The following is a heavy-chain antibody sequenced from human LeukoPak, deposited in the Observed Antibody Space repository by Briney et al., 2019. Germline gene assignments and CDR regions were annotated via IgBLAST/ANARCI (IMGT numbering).Heavy chain of an antibody. Sequence: PGGPLRLSCAASGLTFSSYSMNWIRQAPGKGLEWVSSMSSSSSYIYYADSVKGRFTISRDNAKNSLYLQMNSLRAEVTAVYYCARALAVDGTDDAFDIWGQGTMVTVSS. CDR3: ARALAVDGTDDAFDI. CDR2: MSSSSSYI. CDR1: GLTFSSYS. D-gene: IGHD6-19*01. J-gene: IGHJ3*02. V-gene: IGHV3-21*01.